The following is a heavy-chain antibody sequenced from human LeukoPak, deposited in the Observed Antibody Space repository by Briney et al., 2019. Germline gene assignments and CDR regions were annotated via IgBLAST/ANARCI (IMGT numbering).Heavy chain of an antibody. J-gene: IGHJ4*02. Sequence: GGSLRLSCAASGFTFDDYAMFWVRQAPGKGLERVSGISWNSGSIVYADPVKGRFTISRDNAKNSLYLQMNTLRAEDTAVYYCARGEGLGTTNGGYYFAYWGQGSLVIVSS. V-gene: IGHV3-9*01. CDR3: ARGEGLGTTNGGYYFAY. CDR1: GFTFDDYA. D-gene: IGHD1-26*01. CDR2: ISWNSGSI.